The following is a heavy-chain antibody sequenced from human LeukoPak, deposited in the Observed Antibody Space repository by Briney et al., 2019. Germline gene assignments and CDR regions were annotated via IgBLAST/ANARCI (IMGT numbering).Heavy chain of an antibody. CDR2: VYYTGTT. Sequence: TSETLSLTCTVSGGSISPDYWGWIRQPPGKGLEWIAYVYYTGTTNFNPSLKSRFSIPVDASRNQLSLRLTSVTAADTAVYYCARLRRVTVATYNYYYLDLWGRGTLVTVSS. V-gene: IGHV4-59*01. J-gene: IGHJ2*01. CDR3: ARLRRVTVATYNYYYLDL. CDR1: GGSISPDY. D-gene: IGHD6-19*01.